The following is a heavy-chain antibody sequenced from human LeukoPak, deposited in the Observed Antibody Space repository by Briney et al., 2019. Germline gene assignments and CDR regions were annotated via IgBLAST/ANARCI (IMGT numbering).Heavy chain of an antibody. CDR2: INHSGST. V-gene: IGHV4-34*01. CDR1: GGSFSGYY. CDR3: ARRGSYSSSWDYFDY. Sequence: SETLSLTCAVYGGSFSGYYWSWIRQPPGKGLEWIGEINHSGSTNYNPSLKSQVTISVDTSKNQFSLKLSSVTAADTAVYYCARRGSYSSSWDYFDYWGQGTLVTVSS. J-gene: IGHJ4*02. D-gene: IGHD6-13*01.